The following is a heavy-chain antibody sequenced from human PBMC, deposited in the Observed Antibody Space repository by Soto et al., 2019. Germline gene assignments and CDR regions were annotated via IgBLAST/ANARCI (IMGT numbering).Heavy chain of an antibody. CDR1: GGSFSGYY. CDR3: ARARGVRGNYGWFDP. Sequence: PSETLSLTCAVYGGSFSGYYWRWISQPPGKGMEWIGEINPSGSTNYNPSLKSRVTISVDTSKNQFSLKLSSVTAADTAVYYCARARGVRGNYGWFDPWGQGTLVTVSS. V-gene: IGHV4-34*01. J-gene: IGHJ5*02. CDR2: INPSGST. D-gene: IGHD4-4*01.